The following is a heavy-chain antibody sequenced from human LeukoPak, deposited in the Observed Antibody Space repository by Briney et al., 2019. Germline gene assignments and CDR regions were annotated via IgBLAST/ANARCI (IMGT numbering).Heavy chain of an antibody. Sequence: PGGSLRLSCAPSGFTFSSYWMSWVRQAPGKGLEWVANIKQDGSEKYYVDSVKGRFTISRDNAKNSLYLQMNSLRAEDTAVYYCVADGTMVRGVIITSDYWGQGTLVTASS. CDR1: GFTFSSYW. CDR2: IKQDGSEK. D-gene: IGHD3-10*01. J-gene: IGHJ4*02. V-gene: IGHV3-7*02. CDR3: VADGTMVRGVIITSDY.